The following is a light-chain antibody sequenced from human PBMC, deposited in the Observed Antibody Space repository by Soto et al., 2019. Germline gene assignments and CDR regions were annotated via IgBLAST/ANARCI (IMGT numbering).Light chain of an antibody. V-gene: IGLV2-11*01. J-gene: IGLJ2*01. Sequence: QSALTQPRSVSGSPGQSVTISCTGTSSDVGGYNYVSWYQQHPGKAPKLMIYDVNKRPSGVPARCSGSKSGNTASLTISGLQAEDEADYYCCSYAGSYTVVFGGGTKLTVL. CDR1: SSDVGGYNY. CDR3: CSYAGSYTVV. CDR2: DVN.